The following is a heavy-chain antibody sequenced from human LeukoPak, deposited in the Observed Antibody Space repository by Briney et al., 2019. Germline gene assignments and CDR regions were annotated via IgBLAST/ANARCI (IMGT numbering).Heavy chain of an antibody. CDR2: IIPILGIA. CDR1: GGTFSSYA. CDR3: ARDRIAVAGVFDC. V-gene: IGHV1-69*04. J-gene: IGHJ4*02. Sequence: GASVKVSCKASGGTFSSYAISWVRQAPGQGLEWMGRIIPILGIANYAQKFQGRVMITADKSTSTAYMELSSLRSEDTAVYYCARDRIAVAGVFDCWGQGTLVTVSS. D-gene: IGHD6-19*01.